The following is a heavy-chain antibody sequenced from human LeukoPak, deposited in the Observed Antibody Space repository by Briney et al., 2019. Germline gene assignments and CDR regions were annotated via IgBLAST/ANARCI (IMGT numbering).Heavy chain of an antibody. Sequence: GASLQISCEGSGGSFTKFWIGWVRQMPGKGLEVRGIIYPADSDTRYSPSFQGQVTISADKSISPAYLQWSSLKTSDTAMYYCARLPHCGSDCYPNWFDSWGQGTLDTVSS. D-gene: IGHD2-21*02. CDR3: ARLPHCGSDCYPNWFDS. V-gene: IGHV5-51*01. CDR1: GGSFTKFW. J-gene: IGHJ5*01. CDR2: IYPADSDT.